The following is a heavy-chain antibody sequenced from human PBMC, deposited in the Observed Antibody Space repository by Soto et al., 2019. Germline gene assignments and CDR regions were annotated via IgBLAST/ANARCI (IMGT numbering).Heavy chain of an antibody. Sequence: ASVKVSCKASGGTFSSYAISWVRQAPGQGLEWMGGIIPIFGTANYAQKFQGRVTITADESTSTAYMELSSLRSEDTAVYYCAREPLCSSTSCARPNWFDPWGQGTLVTVSS. CDR3: AREPLCSSTSCARPNWFDP. D-gene: IGHD2-2*01. CDR2: IIPIFGTA. V-gene: IGHV1-69*13. CDR1: GGTFSSYA. J-gene: IGHJ5*02.